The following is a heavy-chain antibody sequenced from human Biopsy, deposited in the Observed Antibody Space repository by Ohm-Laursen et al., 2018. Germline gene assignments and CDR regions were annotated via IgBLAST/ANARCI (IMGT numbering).Heavy chain of an antibody. V-gene: IGHV3-9*01. Sequence: RSLRLSCAASGFKFDNYDMHWVRQAPGKGLEWVSRINRDSDTADYVDSVRGRFTISRDNARKTLFLQMNSLRPEDTALYYCVKDRGGARASFHYWGQGIRVAVSS. CDR2: INRDSDTA. D-gene: IGHD3-16*01. CDR1: GFKFDNYD. CDR3: VKDRGGARASFHY. J-gene: IGHJ4*02.